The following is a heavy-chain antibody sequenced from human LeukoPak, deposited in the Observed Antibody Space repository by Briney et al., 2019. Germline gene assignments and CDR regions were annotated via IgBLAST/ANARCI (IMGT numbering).Heavy chain of an antibody. CDR1: GFTFSGYS. D-gene: IGHD4-17*01. J-gene: IGHJ3*02. Sequence: GGSLRLSCAASGFTFSGYSMNWVRQAPGKGLEWVSYISSSSSVLHYADSVKGRFTISRDNAKKSLYLQMNSLRDEDTAVYYCVRETVYAFDMWGQGTIVTVSS. CDR3: VRETVYAFDM. V-gene: IGHV3-48*02. CDR2: ISSSSSVL.